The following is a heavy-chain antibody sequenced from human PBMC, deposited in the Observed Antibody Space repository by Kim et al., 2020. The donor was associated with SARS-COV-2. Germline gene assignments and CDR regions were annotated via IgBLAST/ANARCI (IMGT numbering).Heavy chain of an antibody. D-gene: IGHD6-13*01. J-gene: IGHJ4*01. CDR3: ARRVGIAAAPTYFYY. CDR1: GGSISSSSYY. V-gene: IGHV4-39*01. CDR2: IYYSGST. Sequence: SETLSLTCTVSGGSISSSSYYWGWIRQPPGKGLEWIGSIYYSGSTYYNPSLKSRVTISVDTSKNQFSLKLSSVTAADTAVYYCARRVGIAAAPTYFYYWG.